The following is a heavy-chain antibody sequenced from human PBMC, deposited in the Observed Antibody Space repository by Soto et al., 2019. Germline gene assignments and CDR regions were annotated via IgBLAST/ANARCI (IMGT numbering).Heavy chain of an antibody. J-gene: IGHJ4*02. CDR3: TSSYSTSSSPDY. D-gene: IGHD6-6*01. CDR2: VYHSGST. Sequence: KPSETLSLTCSVSGGSMRNYYLNWIRQPPGRGLEWIGYVYHSGSTNYNPSLKSRVSMSVDVSRNHFSLTLHSVTAADTAVYFCTSSYSTSSSPDYWGQGTLVTVYS. V-gene: IGHV4-59*01. CDR1: GGSMRNYY.